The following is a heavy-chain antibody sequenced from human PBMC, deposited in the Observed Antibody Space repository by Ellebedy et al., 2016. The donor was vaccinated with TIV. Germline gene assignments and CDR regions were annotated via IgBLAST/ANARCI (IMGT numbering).Heavy chain of an antibody. CDR1: GFTFNSYW. D-gene: IGHD4-17*01. V-gene: IGHV3-7*01. J-gene: IGHJ3*02. CDR2: INQDGSDT. CDR3: ATDGSYGDYRSPTHAFVM. Sequence: GGSLRLSCAASGFTFNSYWMTWVRQAPGKGLEWVANINQDGSDTYYVDSLRGRFTISRDNAKNSLYLIMNRLRGEDTAVYYCATDGSYGDYRSPTHAFVMWGQGTLVTVSS.